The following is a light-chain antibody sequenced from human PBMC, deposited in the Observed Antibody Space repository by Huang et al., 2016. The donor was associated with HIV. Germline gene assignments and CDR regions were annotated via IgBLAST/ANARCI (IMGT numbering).Light chain of an antibody. CDR1: QSVSSTY. J-gene: IGKJ2*01. V-gene: IGKV3-20*01. CDR3: QHFGTSMYT. Sequence: EIVLTQSPGTLSLSPGERATLSCRASQSVSSTYLAWYQQRPGQAPRLLMDGAASRDTGIPDRFSGSGSGTEFNLTISRLEPEDFSVYYCQHFGTSMYTFGQGTKLEIK. CDR2: GAA.